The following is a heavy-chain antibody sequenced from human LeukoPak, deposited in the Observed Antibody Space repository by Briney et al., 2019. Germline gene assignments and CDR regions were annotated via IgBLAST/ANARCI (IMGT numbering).Heavy chain of an antibody. CDR3: ARGGAHYYDSSGYLYGMDV. J-gene: IGHJ6*02. CDR2: ISSSGSTI. CDR1: GFTFSDYY. V-gene: IGHV3-11*01. Sequence: PGGSLRLSCAASGFTFSDYYMSWIRQAPGKGLEWVSYISSSGSTIYYADSLKGRFTISRDNAKNSLYLQMNSLRAEDRAVYYCARGGAHYYDSSGYLYGMDVWGQGTTVTVSS. D-gene: IGHD3-22*01.